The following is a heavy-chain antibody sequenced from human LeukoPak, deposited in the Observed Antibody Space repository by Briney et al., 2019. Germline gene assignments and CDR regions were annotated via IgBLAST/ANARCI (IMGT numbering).Heavy chain of an antibody. J-gene: IGHJ3*02. CDR3: AQDQQGGSDALNI. Sequence: PSETLSLTCTVSRDPMKSYYWSWLRKPPGKGLELIGYSYYTGSTVYNPSLKSRVTISVDTSRNQFSLKLTSVTAADTAVYYCAQDQQGGSDALNIWGQGTLVTVS. V-gene: IGHV4-59*03. CDR1: RDPMKSYY. CDR2: SYYTGST. D-gene: IGHD1/OR15-1a*01.